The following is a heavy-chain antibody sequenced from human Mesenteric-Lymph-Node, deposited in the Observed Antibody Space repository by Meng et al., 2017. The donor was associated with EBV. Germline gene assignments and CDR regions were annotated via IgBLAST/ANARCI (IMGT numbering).Heavy chain of an antibody. D-gene: IGHD2-15*01. CDR3: THRGGDIFQN. V-gene: IGHV2-5*02. CDR2: IYWDDDK. CDR1: GFSLSTSGVG. J-gene: IGHJ1*01. Sequence: ITLKESGPTRVKPTQTLRLTCTFSGFSLSTSGVGVGWIRQPPGKALEWLALIYWDDDKRYSPSLKRRLTITKDTSKNQVVLTMTNMDPVDTATYYCTHRGGDIFQNWGQGTLVTVAS.